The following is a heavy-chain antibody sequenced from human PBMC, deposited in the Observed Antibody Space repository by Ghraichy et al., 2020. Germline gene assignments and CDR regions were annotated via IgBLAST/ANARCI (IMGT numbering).Heavy chain of an antibody. CDR1: GFTFSSYS. V-gene: IGHV3-21*01. CDR2: ISSSSSYI. D-gene: IGHD3-22*01. Sequence: GGSLRLSCAASGFTFSSYSMNWVRQAPGKGLEWVSSISSSSSYIYYADSVKGRFTISRDNAKNSLYLQMNSLRAEDTAVYYCARGGIHYDSSYYYGMDVWGQGTTVTVSS. J-gene: IGHJ6*02. CDR3: ARGGIHYDSSYYYGMDV.